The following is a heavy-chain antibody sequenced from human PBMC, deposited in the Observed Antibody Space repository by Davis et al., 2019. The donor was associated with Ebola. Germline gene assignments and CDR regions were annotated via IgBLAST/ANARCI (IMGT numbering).Heavy chain of an antibody. CDR3: AKGVGPYYYYGMDV. D-gene: IGHD1-26*01. J-gene: IGHJ6*02. V-gene: IGHV3-30-3*01. Sequence: GESLKISCAASGFTFSSYAMHWVRQAPGKGLEWVAVISYDGSNKYYADSVKGRFTISRDNSKNTLYLQMNSLRAEDTAVYYCAKGVGPYYYYGMDVRGQGTTVTVSS. CDR1: GFTFSSYA. CDR2: ISYDGSNK.